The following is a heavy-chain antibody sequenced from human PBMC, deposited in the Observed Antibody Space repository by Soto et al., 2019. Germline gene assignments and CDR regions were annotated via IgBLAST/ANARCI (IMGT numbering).Heavy chain of an antibody. J-gene: IGHJ6*02. V-gene: IGHV5-51*01. CDR1: GYSFTSYW. D-gene: IGHD2-15*01. Sequence: GESLKISCKASGYSFTSYWIGWVRQMPGKGLERMGIIYPGDSDTKYSPSLQGQVTISADTSISTAYLQWTSLKASDTATYYCARLGGYCDRTGCYGYYALEVWGQGTTVTVSS. CDR2: IYPGDSDT. CDR3: ARLGGYCDRTGCYGYYALEV.